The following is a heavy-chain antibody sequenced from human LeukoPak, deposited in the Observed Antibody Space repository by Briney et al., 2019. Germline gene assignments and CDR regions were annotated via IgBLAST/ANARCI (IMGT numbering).Heavy chain of an antibody. D-gene: IGHD3-22*01. V-gene: IGHV3-23*01. J-gene: IGHJ4*02. Sequence: GGSLRLSCAASGFPFRSYAMSWVRQAPGKGLEWVSGISGSGGSTYYADSVKGRFTISRDNSKNTLYLQMNSLRAEDTAVYYCARDLSSYYYDSSGYSDYWGQGTLVTVS. CDR1: GFPFRSYA. CDR3: ARDLSSYYYDSSGYSDY. CDR2: ISGSGGST.